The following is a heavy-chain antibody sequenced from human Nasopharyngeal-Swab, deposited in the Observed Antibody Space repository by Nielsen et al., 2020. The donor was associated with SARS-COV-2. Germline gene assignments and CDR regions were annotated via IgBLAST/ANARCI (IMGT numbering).Heavy chain of an antibody. CDR3: ARDDYGDYYYMDV. CDR2: IKQDGSEK. Sequence: WIRQPPGKGLEWVANIKQDGSEKYYVDSAKGRFTISRDNAKNSLYLQMNSLRAEDTAVYYCARDDYGDYYYMDVWGKGTTVTVSS. D-gene: IGHD4-17*01. J-gene: IGHJ6*03. V-gene: IGHV3-7*01.